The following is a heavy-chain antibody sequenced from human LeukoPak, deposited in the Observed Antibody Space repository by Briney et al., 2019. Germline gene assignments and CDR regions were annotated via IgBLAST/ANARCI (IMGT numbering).Heavy chain of an antibody. Sequence: ASVKVSCKASGYTFTGYYIHWVRQAPGQGLEWMGWINPNSGGTYYAQKFQGRVTMTRDTSISTAYMELNRLTSDDTAVYYCARXGGYSSGWIDYWGQGTLVTVSS. D-gene: IGHD6-19*01. CDR1: GYTFTGYY. J-gene: IGHJ4*02. CDR2: INPNSGGT. V-gene: IGHV1-2*02. CDR3: ARXGGYSSGWIDY.